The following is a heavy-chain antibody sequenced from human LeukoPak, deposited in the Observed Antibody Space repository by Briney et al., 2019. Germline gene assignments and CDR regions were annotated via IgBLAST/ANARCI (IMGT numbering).Heavy chain of an antibody. CDR2: ITGSAGST. CDR1: GFTFSTYA. V-gene: IGHV3-23*01. J-gene: IGHJ4*02. CDR3: AKDPASGYSSGGYCYDSPFDS. D-gene: IGHD2-15*01. Sequence: GGSLRLSCAASGFTFSTYAMTWVRQAPGKGLEWVSLITGSAGSTYYADSVKGRFTISRDNSKNTLFLQMNSLRAEDTAVYYCAKDPASGYSSGGYCYDSPFDSWGQGTLVTVSS.